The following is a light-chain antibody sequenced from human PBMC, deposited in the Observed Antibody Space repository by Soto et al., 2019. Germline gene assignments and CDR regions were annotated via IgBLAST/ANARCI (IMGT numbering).Light chain of an antibody. CDR3: QQRSNWPSLT. V-gene: IGKV1-27*01. CDR1: QGISNY. Sequence: DIQMTQSPSSLSASVGDRVTITCQASQGISNYLAWYQQKPGKVPKLLXYAASTLQSGVPSRFSGSGSETDLTLTISSLETEDSAVYYCQQRSNWPSLTFGGGTKVDIK. J-gene: IGKJ4*01. CDR2: AAS.